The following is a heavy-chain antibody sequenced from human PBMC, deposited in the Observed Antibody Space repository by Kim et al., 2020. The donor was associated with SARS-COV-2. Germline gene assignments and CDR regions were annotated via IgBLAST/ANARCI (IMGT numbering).Heavy chain of an antibody. D-gene: IGHD7-27*01. CDR1: GYNFAKSW. Sequence: GESLKISCKTSGYNFAKSWIGWVRQMPGRGLEWMGIIYPDDSDTKYSPSFQGQVTISVDKSITTAYLQWTSLKASDTAMYYCGKGDLGNWAVWGQGTLV. J-gene: IGHJ4*02. CDR2: IYPDDSDT. V-gene: IGHV5-51*01. CDR3: GKGDLGNWAV.